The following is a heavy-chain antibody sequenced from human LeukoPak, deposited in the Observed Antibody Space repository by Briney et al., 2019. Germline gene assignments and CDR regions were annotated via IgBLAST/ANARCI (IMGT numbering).Heavy chain of an antibody. CDR3: ARHEGPGAPVARYYYYGMDV. Sequence: GESLKISCKGSGYSFTSYWIGWVRQMPGKGLEWMGIIYPGDSDTRYSPSFQGQVTISADKSISTAYLQWSSLKASDTAMYYCARHEGPGAPVARYYYYGMDVWGQGTTVTVSS. J-gene: IGHJ6*02. D-gene: IGHD2-2*01. CDR1: GYSFTSYW. V-gene: IGHV5-51*01. CDR2: IYPGDSDT.